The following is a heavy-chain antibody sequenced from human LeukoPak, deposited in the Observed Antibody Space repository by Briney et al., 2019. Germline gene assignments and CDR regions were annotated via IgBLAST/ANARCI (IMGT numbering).Heavy chain of an antibody. Sequence: SETLSLTCAVSSYSISSGYYWGWIRQPPGRGLEWIGSIYHSGSTYYNPSLKSRVTISVDTSKNQFSLKLSSVTAADTAVYYGARAGDPGYSSSWYGNWFDPWGQGTLVTVSS. CDR2: IYHSGST. CDR3: ARAGDPGYSSSWYGNWFDP. D-gene: IGHD6-13*01. J-gene: IGHJ5*02. V-gene: IGHV4-38-2*01. CDR1: SYSISSGYY.